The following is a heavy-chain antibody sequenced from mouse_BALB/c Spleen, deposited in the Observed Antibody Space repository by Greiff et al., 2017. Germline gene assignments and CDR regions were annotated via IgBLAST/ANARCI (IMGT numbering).Heavy chain of an antibody. CDR2: ISSGGSYT. J-gene: IGHJ4*01. V-gene: IGHV5-6*01. CDR1: GFTFSSYG. D-gene: IGHD1-2*01. CDR3: ARLTTAMTYAMDY. Sequence: EVKLVESGGDLVKPGGSLKLSCAASGFTFSSYGMSWVRQTPDKRLEWVATISSGGSYTYYPDSVKGRFTISRDNAKNTLYLQMSSLKSEDTAMYYCARLTTAMTYAMDYWGQGTSVTVSS.